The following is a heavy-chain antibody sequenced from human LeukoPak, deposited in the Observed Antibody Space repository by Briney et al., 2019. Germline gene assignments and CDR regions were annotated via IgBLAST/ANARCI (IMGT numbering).Heavy chain of an antibody. Sequence: GASVKVSCKAFGGTFSSYAISWVRQAPGQGLEWMGGIIPIFGTANYAQKFKGRVTITADESTSTAYMELSSLRSEDTAVYYCARVPGGTQSSIWGQGTMVTVSS. CDR1: GGTFSSYA. V-gene: IGHV1-69*13. CDR2: IIPIFGTA. D-gene: IGHD6-13*01. CDR3: ARVPGGTQSSI. J-gene: IGHJ3*02.